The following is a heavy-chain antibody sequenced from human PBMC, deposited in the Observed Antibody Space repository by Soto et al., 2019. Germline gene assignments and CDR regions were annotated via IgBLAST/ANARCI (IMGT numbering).Heavy chain of an antibody. Sequence: ASVKVSCKASGYTFTSYGISWVRQAPGQGLEWMGWISAYNGNTNYAQKHQGRVTMTTDTSTSTAYMELRSLRSDDTAEYYCARDFYYGPGSHPLSYYYYYMDVWGKGTTVPVPS. V-gene: IGHV1-18*01. D-gene: IGHD3-10*01. CDR2: ISAYNGNT. J-gene: IGHJ6*03. CDR3: ARDFYYGPGSHPLSYYYYYMDV. CDR1: GYTFTSYG.